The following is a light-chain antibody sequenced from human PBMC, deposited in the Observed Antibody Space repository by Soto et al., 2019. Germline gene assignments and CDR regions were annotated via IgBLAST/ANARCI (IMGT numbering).Light chain of an antibody. J-gene: IGLJ3*02. CDR3: ASYTRVDSWV. Sequence: QSALTQPASVSGSPGQSISISCTGTSSDVGAYDRVSWYQHHPGKAPKLLIYEVTNRPSGVSTRFSGSKSANKASLTISGLQPEDEASYYCASYTRVDSWVFGGGTKLTVL. V-gene: IGLV2-14*01. CDR1: SSDVGAYDR. CDR2: EVT.